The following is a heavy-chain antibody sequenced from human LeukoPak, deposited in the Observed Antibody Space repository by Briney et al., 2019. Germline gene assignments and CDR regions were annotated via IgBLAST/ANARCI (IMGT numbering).Heavy chain of an antibody. J-gene: IGHJ4*02. CDR2: IYYSGST. Sequence: SETLSLTCTVSGGSISSSYWSWIRQPPGKGLEWIGYIYYSGSTNYNPSLKSRVTISVDTSKNQFSLKLSSVTAADTAVYYCAREFPRQKYYYDSSGYYYYFDYWGQGTLVTVSS. D-gene: IGHD3-22*01. CDR1: GGSISSSY. V-gene: IGHV4-59*12. CDR3: AREFPRQKYYYDSSGYYYYFDY.